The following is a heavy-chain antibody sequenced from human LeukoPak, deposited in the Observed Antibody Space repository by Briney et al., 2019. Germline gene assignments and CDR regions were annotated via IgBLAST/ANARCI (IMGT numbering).Heavy chain of an antibody. CDR2: ISYDGSNK. J-gene: IGHJ4*02. Sequence: SGGSLRLSCAASGFTFSSYGMHWVRQAPGKGLEWVAIISYDGSNKYYADSVKGRFTISRDNSKNTLYLQMNSLRAEDTAVYYCVKAFGWYSTSPIDYWGQGTLVTVSS. D-gene: IGHD6-6*01. CDR3: VKAFGWYSTSPIDY. V-gene: IGHV3-30*18. CDR1: GFTFSSYG.